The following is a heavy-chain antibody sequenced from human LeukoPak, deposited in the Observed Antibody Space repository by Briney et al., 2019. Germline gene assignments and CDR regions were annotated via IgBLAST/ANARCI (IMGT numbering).Heavy chain of an antibody. J-gene: IGHJ5*02. D-gene: IGHD2-2*01. CDR2: IYYSGST. Sequence: ASETLSLTCTVSGGSISSGDYYWSWIRQPPGKGLEWIGYIYYSGSTYYNPSLKSRVTISVDTSKNQFSLKLSSVTAADTAVYYCARVVVPAAILWFDPWGQGTLVTVSS. CDR3: ARVVVPAAILWFDP. CDR1: GGSISSGDYY. V-gene: IGHV4-30-4*02.